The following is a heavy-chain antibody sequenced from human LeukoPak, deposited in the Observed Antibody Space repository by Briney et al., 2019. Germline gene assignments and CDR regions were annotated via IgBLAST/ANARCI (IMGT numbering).Heavy chain of an antibody. CDR1: GGSLSSYF. V-gene: IGHV4-59*01. Sequence: SETLSLTCTVSGGSLSSYFWSWLRQPPGKGLDWIGYVYDSGSTNYNPSLKSRVTISVDTSKNQFSLKLSSVTAADTAVYYCARERGRFGVDYWGQGTLVTVSS. J-gene: IGHJ4*02. CDR3: ARERGRFGVDY. CDR2: VYDSGST. D-gene: IGHD3-10*01.